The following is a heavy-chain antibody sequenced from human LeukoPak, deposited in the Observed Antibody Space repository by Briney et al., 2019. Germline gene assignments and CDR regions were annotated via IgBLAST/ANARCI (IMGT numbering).Heavy chain of an antibody. CDR2: IYPGDSRT. CDR1: GYSFTSYW. Sequence: GESLQISCKGVGYSFTSYWIGWVRQMPGKGMEWMGVIYPGDSRTRYNPSFQGQVTISVDKSISTAYLQWVSLKASDTAIYYCACRDLTSTWSYPWGQGTLVTVSS. D-gene: IGHD2-2*01. V-gene: IGHV5-51*01. J-gene: IGHJ5*02. CDR3: ACRDLTSTWSYP.